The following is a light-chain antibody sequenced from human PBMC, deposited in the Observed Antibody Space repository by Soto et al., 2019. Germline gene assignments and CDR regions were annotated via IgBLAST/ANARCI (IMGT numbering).Light chain of an antibody. Sequence: QSALTQPPSVAGSPGQAVSISCTGSSSDVGRYNYVSWYQQHPDKAPKLMIYDVSERPSGVPVRFSGSKSGNTASLTITGLQGEDEADYYCCSFGGSYTGVFGTGTKVTVL. CDR2: DVS. V-gene: IGLV2-11*01. J-gene: IGLJ1*01. CDR3: CSFGGSYTGV. CDR1: SSDVGRYNY.